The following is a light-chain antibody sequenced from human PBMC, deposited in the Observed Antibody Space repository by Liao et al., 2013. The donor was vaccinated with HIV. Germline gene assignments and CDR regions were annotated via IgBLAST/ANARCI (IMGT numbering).Light chain of an antibody. CDR1: KLEDKF. CDR3: QAWDSSTVV. CDR2: QGT. V-gene: IGLV3-1*01. Sequence: SYELTQPPSMSVSPGQTASITCSGDKLEDKFVCWFQQKPGQSPVLVIYQGTKRPSGIPERFSGSNSGNTATLTISGTQAMDEADYYCQAWDSSTVVFGGGTKLTVL. J-gene: IGLJ2*01.